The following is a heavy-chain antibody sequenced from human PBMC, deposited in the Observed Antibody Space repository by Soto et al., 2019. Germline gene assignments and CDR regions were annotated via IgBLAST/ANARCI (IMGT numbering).Heavy chain of an antibody. Sequence: SVKVSCKTSGGSFSSYAVSWVRQAPGQGLEWMGSIIPMFDTTRYAEKFQDRVTISADESTGTAYMDLSRLRSEDTAVYYCARAMGDILTGYYYFDSWGQGTLVTVSS. CDR2: IIPMFDTT. CDR1: GGSFSSYA. CDR3: ARAMGDILTGYYYFDS. V-gene: IGHV1-69*13. J-gene: IGHJ4*02. D-gene: IGHD3-9*01.